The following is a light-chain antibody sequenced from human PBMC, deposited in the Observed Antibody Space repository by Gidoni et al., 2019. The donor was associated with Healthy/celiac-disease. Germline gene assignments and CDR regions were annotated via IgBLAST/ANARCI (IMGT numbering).Light chain of an antibody. CDR1: QSISSY. CDR3: QQSYSTPWT. CDR2: AAS. V-gene: IGKV1-39*01. Sequence: QMTQSPSSLSASVGDRVTITCRASQSISSYLNWYQQKPGKDPKLLIYAASSLQRGVPSRFSGSGSGTDFTLTISSLQPEDFATYYCQQSYSTPWTFGQGTKVEIK. J-gene: IGKJ1*01.